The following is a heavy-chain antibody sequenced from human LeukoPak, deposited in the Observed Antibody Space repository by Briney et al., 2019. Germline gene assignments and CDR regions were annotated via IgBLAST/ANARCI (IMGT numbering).Heavy chain of an antibody. CDR3: ARDSDSSGWSTQVSAFYYFDY. CDR2: IYTSGST. D-gene: IGHD6-13*01. V-gene: IGHV4-4*07. CDR1: GGSISSYY. J-gene: IGHJ4*02. Sequence: SETLSLTCTVSGGSISSYYWSWIRQPAGKGLEWIGRIYTSGSTNYNPSLKSRVTMSVDTSKNQFSLKLSSVTAADTAVYYCARDSDSSGWSTQVSAFYYFDYWGQGTLVTVSS.